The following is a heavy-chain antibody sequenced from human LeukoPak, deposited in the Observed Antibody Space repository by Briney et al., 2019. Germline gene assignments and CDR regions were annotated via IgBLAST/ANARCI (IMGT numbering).Heavy chain of an antibody. CDR2: IYYSGST. CDR3: ARRAHSGYYWIFDY. CDR1: GGSISSYY. Sequence: TSETLSLTCTVSGGSISSYYWSWIRQPPGKGLEWIGYIYYSGSTNYNPSLKRRVTISVDTSKNQFSLKLSSVTAADTAVYYCARRAHSGYYWIFDYWGQGTLVTVSS. V-gene: IGHV4-59*01. D-gene: IGHD3-22*01. J-gene: IGHJ4*02.